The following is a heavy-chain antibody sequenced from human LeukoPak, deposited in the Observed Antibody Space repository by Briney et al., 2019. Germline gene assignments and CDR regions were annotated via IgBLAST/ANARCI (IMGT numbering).Heavy chain of an antibody. CDR2: FDPEDGET. J-gene: IGHJ4*02. Sequence: ASVKVSCKASGYTFTGYYMHWVRQAPGKGLEWMGGFDPEDGETIYAQKFQGRVTMTEDTSTDTAYMELSSLRSEDTAVYYCATDRIAVAVLGYWGQGTLVTVSS. V-gene: IGHV1-24*01. CDR1: GYTFTGYY. D-gene: IGHD6-19*01. CDR3: ATDRIAVAVLGY.